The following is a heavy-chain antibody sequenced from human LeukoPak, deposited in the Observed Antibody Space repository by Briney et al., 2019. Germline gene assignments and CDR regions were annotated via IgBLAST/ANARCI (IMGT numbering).Heavy chain of an antibody. D-gene: IGHD2-15*01. CDR2: IYYSGST. J-gene: IGHJ5*02. CDR1: GGSISSYY. V-gene: IGHV4-59*12. CDR3: ARGSGYCNGGSCSNWFDP. Sequence: SETLSLTCTVSGGSISSYYWSWIRQPPGKGLEWIGYIYYSGSTYYNPSLKSRVTISVDTSKNQFSLKLSSVTAADTAVYYCARGSGYCNGGSCSNWFDPWGQGTLVTVSS.